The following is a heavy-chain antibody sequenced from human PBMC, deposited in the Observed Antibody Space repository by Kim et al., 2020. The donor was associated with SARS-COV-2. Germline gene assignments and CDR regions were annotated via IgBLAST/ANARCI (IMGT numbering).Heavy chain of an antibody. CDR3: ARGEAVIAAAGKNYFDY. Sequence: SETLSLTCAVYGGSFSGYYWSWIRQPPGKGLEWIGEINHSGSTNYNSSLKSRVTISVDTSKNQFSLKLSPVTAADTAVYYCARGEAVIAAAGKNYFDYWGQGTLVTVSS. D-gene: IGHD6-13*01. CDR1: GGSFSGYY. J-gene: IGHJ4*02. V-gene: IGHV4-34*01. CDR2: INHSGST.